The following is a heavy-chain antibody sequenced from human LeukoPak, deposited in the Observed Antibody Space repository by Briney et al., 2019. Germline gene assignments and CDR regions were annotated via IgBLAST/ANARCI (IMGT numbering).Heavy chain of an antibody. D-gene: IGHD3-9*01. J-gene: IGHJ4*01. CDR1: GFTFSSYG. Sequence: GRSLRLSCAASGFTFSSYGMQWVRQAPGKGLEWVAVILYDGSNKYYAAAVKAQFTTSRENTKTTRYLKISSLRAEDTAVYYCAKAPNYHIFTATDYSGQGTLVSASS. CDR3: AKAPNYHIFTATDY. CDR2: ILYDGSNK. V-gene: IGHV3-30*18.